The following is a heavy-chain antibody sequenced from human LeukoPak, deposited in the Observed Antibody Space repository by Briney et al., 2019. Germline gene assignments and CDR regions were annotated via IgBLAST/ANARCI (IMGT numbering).Heavy chain of an antibody. V-gene: IGHV1-69*01. Sequence: VKVSCKASGDTFSIYAFNWVRQAPGQGLEWMGGIIPIYGTTTYAQKFQGRVTITADESTTTAYMELSSLRSEDTAVYYCARVGSIPPRLLYYDYWGQGTLVTVSS. CDR2: IIPIYGTT. D-gene: IGHD2-15*01. CDR3: ARVGSIPPRLLYYDY. J-gene: IGHJ4*02. CDR1: GDTFSIYA.